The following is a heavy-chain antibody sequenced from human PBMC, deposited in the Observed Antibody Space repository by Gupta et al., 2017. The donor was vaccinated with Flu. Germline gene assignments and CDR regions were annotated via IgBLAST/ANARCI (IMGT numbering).Heavy chain of an antibody. V-gene: IGHV3-48*03. J-gene: IGHJ4*02. CDR3: ARGHWDN. Sequence: EVLLVESGGGLVQPGGSLGLSCTASGFYFHSYEMNWVRQARGRGLEWVAFISSSAVTYYTDPVRGRFTIARDNANNLLYLQMSSLRGEDTAVYYCARGHWDNWGQGTLVTVSS. CDR1: GFYFHSYE. CDR2: ISSSAVT.